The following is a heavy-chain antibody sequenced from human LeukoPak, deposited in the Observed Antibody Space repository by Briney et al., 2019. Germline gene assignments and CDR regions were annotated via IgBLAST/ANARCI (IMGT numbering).Heavy chain of an antibody. CDR1: GGSISSGGYY. CDR3: ARGAYCGGDCSYSDY. V-gene: IGHV4-31*03. J-gene: IGHJ4*02. CDR2: IYYSGST. Sequence: SETLSLTCSVSGGSISSGGYYWSWIRQHPGKGLEWIGYIYYSGSTYYNPSLKSRVTISVDTSKNQFSLKLSSVTAADTAVYYCARGAYCGGDCSYSDYWGQGTLVTVSS. D-gene: IGHD2-21*02.